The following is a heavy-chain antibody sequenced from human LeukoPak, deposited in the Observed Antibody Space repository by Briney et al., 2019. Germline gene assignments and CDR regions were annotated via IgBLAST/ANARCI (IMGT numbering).Heavy chain of an antibody. V-gene: IGHV4-31*03. J-gene: IGHJ3*02. CDR1: GGSISSGGYY. CDR3: ARLFWNRGALDI. Sequence: SQTLSLTCTVSGGSISSGGYYCTWIRQPPGEGLEWIGYIYSSGTTYYNPSLKSRVSISLDASKNQFSLHLRSLTAADTAVYYCARLFWNRGALDIWGQGTMVTVSS. D-gene: IGHD3-3*01. CDR2: IYSSGTT.